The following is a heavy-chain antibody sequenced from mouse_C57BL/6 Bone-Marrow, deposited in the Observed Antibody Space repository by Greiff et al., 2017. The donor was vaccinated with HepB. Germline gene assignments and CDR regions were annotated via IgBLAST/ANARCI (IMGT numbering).Heavy chain of an antibody. D-gene: IGHD2-3*01. V-gene: IGHV5-2*01. CDR3: ARQRDGYWYFDV. CDR1: EYEFPSHD. CDR2: INSDGGST. J-gene: IGHJ1*03. Sequence: DVKLQESGGGLVQPGESLKLSCESNEYEFPSHDMSWVRKTPEKRLELVAAINSDGGSTYYPDTMERRFIISRDNTKKTLYLQMSSLRSEDTALYYCARQRDGYWYFDVWGTGTTVTVSS.